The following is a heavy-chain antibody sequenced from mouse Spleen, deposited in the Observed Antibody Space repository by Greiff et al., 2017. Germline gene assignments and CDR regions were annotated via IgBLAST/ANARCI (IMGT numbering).Heavy chain of an antibody. CDR1: GYSITSGYY. D-gene: IGHD3-3*01. CDR3: ARDRMIGPFDY. J-gene: IGHJ2*01. V-gene: IGHV3-6*01. CDR2: ISYDGSN. Sequence: EVKLQESGPGLVKPSQSLSLTCSVTGYSITSGYYWNWIRQFPGNKLEWMGYISYDGSNNYNPSLKNRISITRDTSKNQFFLKLNSVTTEDTATYYCARDRMIGPFDYWGQGTTLTVSS.